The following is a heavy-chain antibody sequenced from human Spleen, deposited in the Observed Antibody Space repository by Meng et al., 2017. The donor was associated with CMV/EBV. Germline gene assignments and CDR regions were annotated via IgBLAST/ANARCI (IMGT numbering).Heavy chain of an antibody. CDR1: GYPFASHG. CDR2: IRGYNGNT. Sequence: SCQASGYPFASHGINWVRQAPGQGLEWMGYIRGYNGNTNYAQKFQDRVSMTIDTSTNTAYMDLGSLKSDDTAVYYCAREQSSGLLDFWGQGTLVTVSS. D-gene: IGHD6-6*01. V-gene: IGHV1-18*01. J-gene: IGHJ4*02. CDR3: AREQSSGLLDF.